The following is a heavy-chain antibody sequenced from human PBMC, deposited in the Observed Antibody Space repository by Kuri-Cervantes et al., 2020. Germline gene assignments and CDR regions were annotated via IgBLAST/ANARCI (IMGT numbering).Heavy chain of an antibody. D-gene: IGHD3-10*01. CDR1: GFTVGSNY. CDR2: IYSCGST. J-gene: IGHJ4*02. V-gene: IGHV3-53*01. CDR3: AGESGGVWSGEFY. Sequence: GGSLRLSCAASGFTVGSNYMSWVRQAPGKGLEWVSVIYSCGSTYYADSVKGRFTISRDNSKNTLYLQMNGLRAEDTAVYYCAGESGGVWSGEFYWGQGTLVTVSS.